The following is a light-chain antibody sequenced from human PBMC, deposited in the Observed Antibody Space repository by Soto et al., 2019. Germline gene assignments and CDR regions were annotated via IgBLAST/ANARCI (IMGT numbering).Light chain of an antibody. CDR1: QSVSSN. CDR3: QQYNRYWT. Sequence: EGGVTQYAATVSVYPGVRAILSCRASQSVSSNLAWYQQKPGQAPRLLIYGASTRATGIPARFSGSGSETEFTLTISSLLPDDFATYYCQQYNRYWTFAQGTKVDIK. CDR2: GAS. V-gene: IGKV3-15*01. J-gene: IGKJ1*01.